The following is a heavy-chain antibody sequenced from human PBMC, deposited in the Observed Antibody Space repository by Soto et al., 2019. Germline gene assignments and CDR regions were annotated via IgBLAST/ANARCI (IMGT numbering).Heavy chain of an antibody. Sequence: EVQLVESGGGLIQPGGSLRLSCAASGFTVNNNYMTWVRQAPGKGLEWVSIIYDVGSTYYADFVKGRITISRDNSENTVYLRMNCLRAEDTAVYYCARGSSSKTYFASWGQGTLFTVSS. V-gene: IGHV3-53*01. D-gene: IGHD6-13*01. CDR1: GFTVNNNY. CDR3: ARGSSSKTYFAS. CDR2: IYDVGST. J-gene: IGHJ4*02.